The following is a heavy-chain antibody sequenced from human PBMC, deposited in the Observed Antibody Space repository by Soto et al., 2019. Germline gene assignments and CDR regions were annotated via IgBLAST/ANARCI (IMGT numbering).Heavy chain of an antibody. J-gene: IGHJ5*02. Sequence: SETLSLTCTVSGGSISSGDYNWSWIRQHPGKGLEWIGYIYYSGSTYYNPSLKSRVTISVETSKNQFSLKLSSVTAADTAVYYCVRGSSSSRNWYDPWRQGSLFTVSS. CDR1: GGSISSGDYN. CDR3: VRGSSSSRNWYDP. V-gene: IGHV4-31*03. CDR2: IYYSGST. D-gene: IGHD6-13*01.